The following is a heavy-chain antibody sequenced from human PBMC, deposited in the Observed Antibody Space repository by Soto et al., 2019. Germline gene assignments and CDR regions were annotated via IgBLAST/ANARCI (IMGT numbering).Heavy chain of an antibody. D-gene: IGHD3-3*01. CDR3: TRDSTQSHDFWSGYHFDY. V-gene: IGHV3-66*01. J-gene: IGHJ4*02. Sequence: PGGSLRLSCAASGFNVSSNYMSWVRQAPGKGLEWVSVLYGDGTTYYADSVRGRFTFSGDNSKNTLYLQMNSLRAEDTAVYYCTRDSTQSHDFWSGYHFDYWGQEALATVSS. CDR2: LYGDGTT. CDR1: GFNVSSNY.